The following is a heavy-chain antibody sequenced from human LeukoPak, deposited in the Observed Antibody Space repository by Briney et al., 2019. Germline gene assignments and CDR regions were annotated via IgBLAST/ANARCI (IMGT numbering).Heavy chain of an antibody. D-gene: IGHD3-10*01. CDR1: GYSFTSYW. J-gene: IGHJ4*02. Sequence: GESLKISCKGSGYSFTSYWIGWVRQMPGKGLEWMGIIYPGDSDTRYSPSFQGQVTISADKSITTAYLQWSSLKASDTAMYYCAGTKFYYGSGSYIDYWGQGTLVTVSS. CDR3: AGTKFYYGSGSYIDY. CDR2: IYPGDSDT. V-gene: IGHV5-51*01.